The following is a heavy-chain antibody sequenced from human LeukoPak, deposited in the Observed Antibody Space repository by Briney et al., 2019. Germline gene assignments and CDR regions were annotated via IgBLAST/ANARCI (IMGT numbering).Heavy chain of an antibody. V-gene: IGHV3-21*01. CDR1: GFTFSSYE. CDR3: ARARALPNDAFDI. CDR2: ISSSSSYI. J-gene: IGHJ3*02. Sequence: KPGGSLRLSCAASGFTFSSYEMNWVRQAPGKGLEWVSSISSSSSYIYYADSVKGRFTISRDNAKNSLYLQMNSLRAEDTAVYYCARARALPNDAFDIWGQGTMVTVSS.